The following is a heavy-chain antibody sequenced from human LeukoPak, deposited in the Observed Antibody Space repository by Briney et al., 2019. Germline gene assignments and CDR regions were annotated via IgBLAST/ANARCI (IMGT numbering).Heavy chain of an antibody. Sequence: PSETLSLTCTVSGGSMTNYFWNWIRQFPGKGLEWIAYIYKNERVKYNPSLKSRVSTSVDTSKNQFSLRLNSVTAAGTAVYFCARASFNSYGIDGFDHWGQGTLVTVSS. D-gene: IGHD5-18*01. V-gene: IGHV4-59*01. J-gene: IGHJ4*02. CDR3: ARASFNSYGIDGFDH. CDR1: GGSMTNYF. CDR2: IYKNERV.